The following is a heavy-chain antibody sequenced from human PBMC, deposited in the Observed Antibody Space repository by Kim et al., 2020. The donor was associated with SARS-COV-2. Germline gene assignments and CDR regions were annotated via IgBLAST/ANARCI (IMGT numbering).Heavy chain of an antibody. CDR3: AKDGGGDPRFGLDV. J-gene: IGHJ6*04. V-gene: IGHV3-9*01. CDR1: GFTFTGYG. Sequence: GGSLRLSCEASGFTFTGYGMHWVRQPPGKGLEWVSGISWNGINTDYADSARGRFTISRDNARKSLYLQMNAVRGDDTALYFCAKDGGGDPRFGLDVWGKGTTVIVSS. D-gene: IGHD2-21*02. CDR2: ISWNGINT.